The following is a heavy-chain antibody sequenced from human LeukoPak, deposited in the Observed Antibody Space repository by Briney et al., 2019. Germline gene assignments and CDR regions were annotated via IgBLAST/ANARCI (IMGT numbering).Heavy chain of an antibody. CDR2: ITWNGGST. J-gene: IGHJ4*02. CDR3: ARALGYYNWNGWGGCFDY. Sequence: GASLRLSCAASEFIFDDYGMSWVRQAPGKGLEWVFGITWNGGSTGYADSLKGRFTISRDNAKNSLALQMNRLRAEDTALYYCARALGYYNWNGWGGCFDYWGQGTLVTVSS. CDR1: EFIFDDYG. V-gene: IGHV3-20*04. D-gene: IGHD1-20*01.